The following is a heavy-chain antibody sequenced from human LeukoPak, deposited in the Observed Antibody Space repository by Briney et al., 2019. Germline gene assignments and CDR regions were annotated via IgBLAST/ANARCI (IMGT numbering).Heavy chain of an antibody. Sequence: GASVKVSCKASGYTFTGYYMHWVRQAPGQGLEWMGWINPNSGGTNYAQKFQGRVTMTTDTSTSTAYMELRSLRSDDTAVYYCARGGRRPYDFWSGSFYYYYMDVWGKGTTVTVSS. J-gene: IGHJ6*03. CDR3: ARGGRRPYDFWSGSFYYYYMDV. D-gene: IGHD3-3*01. CDR2: INPNSGGT. V-gene: IGHV1-2*02. CDR1: GYTFTGYY.